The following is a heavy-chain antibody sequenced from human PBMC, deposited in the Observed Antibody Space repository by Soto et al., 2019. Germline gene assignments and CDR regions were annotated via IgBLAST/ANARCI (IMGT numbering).Heavy chain of an antibody. J-gene: IGHJ4*02. CDR1: GYTFTGYG. CDR2: ISAYNGNT. D-gene: IGHD2-15*01. Sequence: PVKVSCKAPGYTFTGYGISWARQAPGQGLEWMGWISAYNGNTNYAQKLQGRVTMTTDTSTSTAYMELRSLRSDDTAVYYCARDGTTPLSPLDYWGQGTLVTVSS. CDR3: ARDGTTPLSPLDY. V-gene: IGHV1-18*01.